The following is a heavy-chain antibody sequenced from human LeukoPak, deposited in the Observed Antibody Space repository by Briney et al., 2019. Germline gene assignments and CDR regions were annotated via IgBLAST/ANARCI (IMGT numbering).Heavy chain of an antibody. V-gene: IGHV1-46*01. J-gene: IGHJ4*02. CDR2: INPSGGST. CDR3: ARGPHWDPHFDY. D-gene: IGHD7-27*01. Sequence: ASVKVSCKASGYTFTSYYMHWVRQAPGQGLEWMGIINPSGGSTSYAHKFQGRVTMTRDTSISTAYMELSRPRSDDTAVYYCARGPHWDPHFDYWGQGTLVTVSS. CDR1: GYTFTSYY.